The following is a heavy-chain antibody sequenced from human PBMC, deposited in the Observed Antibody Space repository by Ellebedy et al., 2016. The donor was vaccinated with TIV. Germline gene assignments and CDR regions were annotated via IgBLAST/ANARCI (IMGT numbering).Heavy chain of an antibody. D-gene: IGHD1-26*01. CDR1: GLTFSSFG. Sequence: GESLKISCVASGLTFSSFGMHWVRQAPGKGLEWVAFIRYDESDKHSADSVKGRFTISRDASKSTLYLQMNSLRIEDTAVYYCAKDRGGSYYNYFDYWGQGTLVTVSS. J-gene: IGHJ4*02. V-gene: IGHV3-30*02. CDR3: AKDRGGSYYNYFDY. CDR2: IRYDESDK.